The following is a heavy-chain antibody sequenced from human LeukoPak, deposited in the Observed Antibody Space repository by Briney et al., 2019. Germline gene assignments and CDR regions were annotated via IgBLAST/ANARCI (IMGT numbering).Heavy chain of an antibody. CDR3: ARGDYETHGYQTR. J-gene: IGHJ4*02. Sequence: ASVKVSYKASGYIFTSYVLHWVRQAPGQGLEWMGWINTNTGNPTYAQGFTGRFVLSLDTSVSTAYLQISSLKADDTAMYYCARGDYETHGYQTRWGQGTLVTVSS. D-gene: IGHD3-22*01. CDR1: GYIFTSYV. CDR2: INTNTGNP. V-gene: IGHV7-4-1*02.